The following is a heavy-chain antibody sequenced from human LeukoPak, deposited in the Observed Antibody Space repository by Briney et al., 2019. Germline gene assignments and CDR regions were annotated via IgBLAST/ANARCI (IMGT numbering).Heavy chain of an antibody. CDR3: ARDLSSPLLLFDY. CDR1: GFTFSTYS. Sequence: GGSLRLSCAGSGFTFSTYSMHWVRQAPGKGLEWVAGLSFDGSDKHFADSVKGRFTISRDNSKNTLYLQMNSLRPEATAVYCCARDLSSPLLLFDYWGQGTLVTVSS. J-gene: IGHJ4*01. CDR2: LSFDGSDK. D-gene: IGHD2-15*01. V-gene: IGHV3-30-3*01.